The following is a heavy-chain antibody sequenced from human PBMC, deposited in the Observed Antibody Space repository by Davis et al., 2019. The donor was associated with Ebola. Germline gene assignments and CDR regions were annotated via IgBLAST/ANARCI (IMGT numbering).Heavy chain of an antibody. CDR1: GVSISRHY. V-gene: IGHV4-59*11. CDR2: IYYTGSA. CDR3: SERGSSV. J-gene: IGHJ4*02. D-gene: IGHD3-10*01. Sequence: PSETLSLTCTVSGVSISRHYCSWIRQPPGKSLEWFVSIYYTGSAYYNSSLNSRVTISVDTSRNQFSVKLTSVTAADTAMYYCSERGSSVWGQGTLVTVSS.